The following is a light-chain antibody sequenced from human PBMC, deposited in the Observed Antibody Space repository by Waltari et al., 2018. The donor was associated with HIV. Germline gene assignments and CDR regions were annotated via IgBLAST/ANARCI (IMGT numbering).Light chain of an antibody. V-gene: IGLV3-25*03. J-gene: IGLJ3*02. CDR2: KDT. CDR3: LTLDTSNTWV. CDR1: GLPKQY. Sequence: SYELTQPPSVSVSPGQTARITCSGDGLPKQYAYWYQQKQGQAPGMVMYKDTERPSGSPERFAGSSSGTTVTLTISGFQSEDEADYHCLTLDTSNTWVFGGGTKLTVL.